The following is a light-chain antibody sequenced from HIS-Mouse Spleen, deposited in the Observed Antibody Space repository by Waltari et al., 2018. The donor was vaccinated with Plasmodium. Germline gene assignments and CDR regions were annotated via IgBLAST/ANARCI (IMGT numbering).Light chain of an antibody. CDR3: QQSYSTWT. J-gene: IGKJ1*01. V-gene: IGKV1-9*01. CDR1: QGIISY. CDR2: AAS. Sequence: DIQLTQSPSFLSASVGDRVPITCRASQGIISYLAWYQQKPGKAPKLLIYAASTLQSVVPSRFSGSGSGTEFTLTISSLQPEDFATYYCQQSYSTWTFGQGTKVEIK.